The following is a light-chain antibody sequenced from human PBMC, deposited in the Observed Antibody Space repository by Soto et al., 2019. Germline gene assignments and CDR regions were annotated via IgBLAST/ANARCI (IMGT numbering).Light chain of an antibody. J-gene: IGLJ2*01. V-gene: IGLV1-44*01. CDR1: SSNIGSDT. CDR2: SNN. Sequence: QSVLTQPPSASGTPGQRVTISCSGSSSNIGSDTVKWYQHLPGTAPKLLIYSNNQRPSGVPDRFSGSKSGTSASLAISGRQSDDEADYYCAAWDDSLNGPVFGGGTKLTVL. CDR3: AAWDDSLNGPV.